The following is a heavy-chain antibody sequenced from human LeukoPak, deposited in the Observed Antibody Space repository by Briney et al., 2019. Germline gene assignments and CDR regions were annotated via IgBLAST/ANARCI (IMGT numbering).Heavy chain of an antibody. D-gene: IGHD3-3*01. CDR3: ARETSADYDFWSGYWRSITTEKKGGAFDI. J-gene: IGHJ3*02. CDR2: IYYSGST. Sequence: SETLSLTCTVSGGFISSSSYYWGWIRQPPGKGLEWIGSIYYSGSTYYNPSLKSRVTISVDTSKNQFSLKLSSVTAADTAVYYCARETSADYDFWSGYWRSITTEKKGGAFDIWGQGTMVTVSS. CDR1: GGFISSSSYY. V-gene: IGHV4-39*07.